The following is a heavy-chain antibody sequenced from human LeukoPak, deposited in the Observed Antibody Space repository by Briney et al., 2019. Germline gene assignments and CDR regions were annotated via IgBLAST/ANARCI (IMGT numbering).Heavy chain of an antibody. CDR3: ARSPGVCYTEFCTYYYMDV. J-gene: IGHJ6*03. CDR2: INAGNGNT. Sequence: GASVKVSCKASGYTFTSYAMHWVRQAPGQRLEWMGWINAGNGNTKYSQEFQGRVTITRDTSASTAYMELSSLRSEDMAVYYCARSPGVCYTEFCTYYYMDVWGKGTTVTVSS. D-gene: IGHD2-8*01. V-gene: IGHV1-3*03. CDR1: GYTFTSYA.